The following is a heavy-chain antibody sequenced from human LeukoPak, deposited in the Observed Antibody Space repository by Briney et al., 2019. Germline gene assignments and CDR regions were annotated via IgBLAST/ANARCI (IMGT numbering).Heavy chain of an antibody. Sequence: GGSLRLSCAASGFRFDSYPMNWVRQPPGMGMEWLSNVRTRGDPTSYADSVRGRFTISRDNAKKSLFLQINSLRVEDTAVYFCVRDVDYAFDYWGQGVLVIVSS. CDR3: VRDVDYAFDY. V-gene: IGHV3-48*01. CDR1: GFRFDSYP. J-gene: IGHJ4*02. D-gene: IGHD4-17*01. CDR2: VRTRGDPT.